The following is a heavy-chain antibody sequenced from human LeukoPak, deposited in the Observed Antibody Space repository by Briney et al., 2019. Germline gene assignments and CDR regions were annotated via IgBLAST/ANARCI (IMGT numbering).Heavy chain of an antibody. CDR1: GFTFSSYA. V-gene: IGHV3-30-3*01. J-gene: IGHJ4*02. Sequence: PGRSLRLSCAASGFTFSSYAMHWVRQAPGKGLEWVAVISYDGSNKYYADSVKGRFTISRDNSKNTLYLQMNSLRAEDTAVYYCARARRKWAARPFDYLGQGTLVTVSS. CDR2: ISYDGSNK. D-gene: IGHD6-6*01. CDR3: ARARRKWAARPFDY.